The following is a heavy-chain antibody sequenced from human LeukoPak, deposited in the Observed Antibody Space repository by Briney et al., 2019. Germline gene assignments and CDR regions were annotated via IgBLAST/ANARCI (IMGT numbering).Heavy chain of an antibody. CDR2: IYYSGST. V-gene: IGHV4-39*01. J-gene: IGHJ4*02. D-gene: IGHD2-2*01. CDR1: GGSISSTSYY. Sequence: SGTLSLTCTVSGGSISSTSYYWGWIRQPPGKGREWIGSIYYSGSTYYKPALKSRVTISVDTSKNQFSLKLTSVTAADTAVYYCARQVRGYCSSTSCHTDYWGQGTLVNVSS. CDR3: ARQVRGYCSSTSCHTDY.